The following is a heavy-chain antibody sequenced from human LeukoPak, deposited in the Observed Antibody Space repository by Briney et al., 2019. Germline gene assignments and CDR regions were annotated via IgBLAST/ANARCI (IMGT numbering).Heavy chain of an antibody. CDR1: GFTFRTYA. D-gene: IGHD3-10*02. CDR2: ISKDGSNT. J-gene: IGHJ6*04. CDR3: AELGMIGGV. V-gene: IGHV3-30*04. Sequence: GGSLRLSCVASGFTFRTYAIHWVRQAPGKGLEWVAVISKDGSNTYYGDSVKGRFTISRDNSKNTVYLQVNSLRAEDTAVYYCAELGMIGGVWGKGTTVTISS.